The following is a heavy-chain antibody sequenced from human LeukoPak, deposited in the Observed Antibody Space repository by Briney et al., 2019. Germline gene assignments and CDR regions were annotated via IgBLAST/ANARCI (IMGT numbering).Heavy chain of an antibody. Sequence: ASVKVSCKASGYTFTSYYMHWVRQAPGQGLEWMGLINPSGGSTSYAQKFQGRVTMTRDMSTSTVYMELSSLRSEDTAVYFCARTIAAAGTPFFDYWGQGTLVTVSS. J-gene: IGHJ4*02. V-gene: IGHV1-46*01. D-gene: IGHD6-13*01. CDR1: GYTFTSYY. CDR3: ARTIAAAGTPFFDY. CDR2: INPSGGST.